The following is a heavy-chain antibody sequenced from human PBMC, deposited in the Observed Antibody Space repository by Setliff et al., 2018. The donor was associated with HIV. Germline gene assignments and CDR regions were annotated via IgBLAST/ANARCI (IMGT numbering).Heavy chain of an antibody. CDR2: MNPNSGNT. Sequence: ASVKVSCKASGYTFTSYDINWVRQGTGEGLEWMGWMNPNSGNTGYAQKFQGRVTMTRNTSISTAYMELSSLRSEDTAIYYCATSRYCSGGSCPGDFWGHGTLVTVSS. J-gene: IGHJ4*01. V-gene: IGHV1-8*02. CDR1: GYTFTSYD. CDR3: ATSRYCSGGSCPGDF. D-gene: IGHD2-15*01.